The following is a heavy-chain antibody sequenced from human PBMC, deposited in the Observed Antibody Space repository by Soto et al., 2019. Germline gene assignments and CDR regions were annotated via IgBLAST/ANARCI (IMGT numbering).Heavy chain of an antibody. CDR1: GGSVSNGMYY. J-gene: IGHJ4*02. CDR2: VYFTGTT. Sequence: SETLSLTCTVSGGSVSNGMYYWSWIRQPPGKGLEGIGNVYFTGTTIYNPSLKSRVTMSVDTYKDKFFLKLTSVTAADTAVYYCARYLNNSVPRHLYYFDYLGRGTLVTVSS. V-gene: IGHV4-61*01. D-gene: IGHD1-20*01. CDR3: ARYLNNSVPRHLYYFDY.